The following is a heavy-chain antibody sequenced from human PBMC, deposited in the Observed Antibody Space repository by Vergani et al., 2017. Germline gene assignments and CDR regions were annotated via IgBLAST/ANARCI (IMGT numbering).Heavy chain of an antibody. V-gene: IGHV3-23*01. Sequence: EVQLLESGGGLVQPGGSLRLSCEASGLSFPGNAMSWVRQAPGKGLEWVSSVSGSMATPYYSDYVKGRFIISIDNSKKTLHLQMNSLRADDTAVYYCTEVSRGYTGYFFDYWVQGALATVSS. CDR2: VSGSMATP. CDR1: GLSFPGNA. CDR3: TEVSRGYTGYFFDY. D-gene: IGHD5-12*01. J-gene: IGHJ4*02.